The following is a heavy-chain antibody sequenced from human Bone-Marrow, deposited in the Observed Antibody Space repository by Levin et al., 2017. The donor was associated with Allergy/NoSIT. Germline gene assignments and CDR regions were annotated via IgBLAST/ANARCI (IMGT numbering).Heavy chain of an antibody. J-gene: IGHJ3*02. CDR2: ISYDGSIT. CDR1: GFIFGDYA. D-gene: IGHD3-10*01. Sequence: PGGSLRLSCVASGFIFGDYAMHWVRQIPAKGLEWVALISYDGSITDYADSVKGRFAISRDTSTNTLFLQMNTLRPDDTGVYYCAKERHNSGSSDASDIWGHGSAATVSS. CDR3: AKERHNSGSSDASDI. V-gene: IGHV3-30*18.